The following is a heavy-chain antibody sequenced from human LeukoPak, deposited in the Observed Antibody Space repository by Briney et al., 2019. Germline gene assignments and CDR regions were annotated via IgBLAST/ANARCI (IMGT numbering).Heavy chain of an antibody. J-gene: IGHJ4*02. D-gene: IGHD3-9*01. Sequence: ASVKVSCKAAGDTISAYSLNWVRQASGQGLEWMGWMNPNSGDTGYAQKFQGRVTMTRNTSISTAYMELSSLRSEDTAVYYCARGGWLVLRYFDYWGQGTLVTVSS. CDR1: GDTISAYS. CDR3: ARGGWLVLRYFDY. V-gene: IGHV1-8*02. CDR2: MNPNSGDT.